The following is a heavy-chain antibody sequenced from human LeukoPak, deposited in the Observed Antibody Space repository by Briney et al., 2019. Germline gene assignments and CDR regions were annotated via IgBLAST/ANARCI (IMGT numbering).Heavy chain of an antibody. CDR2: IIPFFGTT. V-gene: IGHV1-69*05. CDR3: ARALRPLVQTPYLYFDL. CDR1: GGTFSSHA. J-gene: IGHJ2*01. Sequence: GASVKVSCKASGGTFSSHAVSWVRQAPGQGLEWMGRIIPFFGTTNYAQKLQGRVTITTDESTSTAYMELNSLRSEDTAVCYCARALRPLVQTPYLYFDLWGRGTLVTVSS. D-gene: IGHD4/OR15-4a*01.